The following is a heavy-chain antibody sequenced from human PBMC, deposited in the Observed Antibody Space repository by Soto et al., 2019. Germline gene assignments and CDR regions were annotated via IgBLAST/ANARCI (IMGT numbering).Heavy chain of an antibody. V-gene: IGHV3-15*01. J-gene: IGHJ4*02. Sequence: PGGSLRLSCAASGFTFSNAWMSWVRQAPGKGLEWVGRIKSKTDGGTTDYAAPVKGRFTISRDDSKNTLYLQMNSLKTEDTAVYYCTTDLVYGDYDFDYWGQGTLVTVSS. CDR2: IKSKTDGGTT. CDR3: TTDLVYGDYDFDY. D-gene: IGHD4-17*01. CDR1: GFTFSNAW.